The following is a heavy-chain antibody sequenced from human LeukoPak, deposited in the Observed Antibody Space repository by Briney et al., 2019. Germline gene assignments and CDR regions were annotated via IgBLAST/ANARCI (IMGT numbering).Heavy chain of an antibody. Sequence: SQTLSLTCTVSGGSISNYYWSWIRQPPGKGLEWIGYIYHSGSTSDNPSLKSRVTISVDTSKNQFSLKLSSVTAADTAVYYCARDRRLSSGYYAFDIWGQGTMVTVSS. CDR2: IYHSGST. CDR3: ARDRRLSSGYYAFDI. CDR1: GGSISNYY. D-gene: IGHD3-22*01. J-gene: IGHJ3*02. V-gene: IGHV4-59*12.